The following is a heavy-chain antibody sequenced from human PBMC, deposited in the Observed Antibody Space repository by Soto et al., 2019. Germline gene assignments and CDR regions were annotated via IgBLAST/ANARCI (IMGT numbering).Heavy chain of an antibody. D-gene: IGHD1-7*01. Sequence: GALRVSCEASVFNFDNYGMHWVRQAPGKGLEWVAVITYDGSFQYYADSVKGRFTISRDNSKNTLSLRLNTLKPEDTAVYHCAKDRVGGTFYTPLAFWGQGTLVTVSS. CDR3: AKDRVGGTFYTPLAF. J-gene: IGHJ4*02. CDR1: VFNFDNYG. CDR2: ITYDGSFQ. V-gene: IGHV3-30*18.